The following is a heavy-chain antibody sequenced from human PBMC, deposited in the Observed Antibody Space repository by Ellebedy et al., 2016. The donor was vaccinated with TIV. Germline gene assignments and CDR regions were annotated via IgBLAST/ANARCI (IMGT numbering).Heavy chain of an antibody. V-gene: IGHV4-39*07. Sequence: SETLSLTXTVSGGSISSSSYYWGWIRQPPGKGLEWIGSIYYSGSTYYNPSLKSRVTISVDTSKNQFSLKLSSVTAADTAVYYCARVTVSQWELFDPWGQGTLVTVSS. D-gene: IGHD1-26*01. J-gene: IGHJ5*02. CDR2: IYYSGST. CDR3: ARVTVSQWELFDP. CDR1: GGSISSSSYY.